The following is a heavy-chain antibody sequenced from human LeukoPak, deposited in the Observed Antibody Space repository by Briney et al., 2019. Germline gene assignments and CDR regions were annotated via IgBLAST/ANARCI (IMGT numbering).Heavy chain of an antibody. Sequence: ASVKVSCKASGYTFTSYYMHWVRQAPEQGLEWMGVIHPSGGSTSYAQKFQGRVTMTTDTSTSTVYVELSSLRSDDTAVYYCARASLDAAMVYWYFDLWGRGTLVTVSS. CDR2: IHPSGGST. J-gene: IGHJ2*01. V-gene: IGHV1-46*01. CDR1: GYTFTSYY. CDR3: ARASLDAAMVYWYFDL. D-gene: IGHD5-18*01.